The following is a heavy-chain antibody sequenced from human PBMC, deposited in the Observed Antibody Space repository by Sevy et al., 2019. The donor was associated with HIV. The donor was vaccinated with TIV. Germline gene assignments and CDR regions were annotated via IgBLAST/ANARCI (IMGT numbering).Heavy chain of an antibody. CDR3: AREERGLGPYDI. CDR2: ISFDGSNK. Sequence: GGSLRLSCAASGFTFSIYAMHWVRQAPGKGLEWVSVISFDGSNKYYADSVKGRFTISGDNSKNTLYLQKNSLRAEDTAVCYCAREERGLGPYDIWGQGTMVTVSS. CDR1: GFTFSIYA. V-gene: IGHV3-30-3*01. J-gene: IGHJ3*02. D-gene: IGHD3-16*01.